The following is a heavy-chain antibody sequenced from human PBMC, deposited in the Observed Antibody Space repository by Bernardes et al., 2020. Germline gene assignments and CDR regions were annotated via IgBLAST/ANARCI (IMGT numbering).Heavy chain of an antibody. J-gene: IGHJ6*02. V-gene: IGHV4-34*01. Sequence: SETLSLTCAVYGGSFSGYYWSWIRQPPGKGLEWIGEINHSGSTNYNPSLKSRVTISVDTSKNQFSLKLSSVTAADTAVYYCARVLVRDRGSYLFGFAYYYYYYGMDVGGQGTTVTVSS. D-gene: IGHD3-16*02. CDR2: INHSGST. CDR1: GGSFSGYY. CDR3: ARVLVRDRGSYLFGFAYYYYYYGMDV.